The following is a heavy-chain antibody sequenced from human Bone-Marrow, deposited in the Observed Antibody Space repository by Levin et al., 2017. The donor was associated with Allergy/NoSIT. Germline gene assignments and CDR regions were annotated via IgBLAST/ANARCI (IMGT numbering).Heavy chain of an antibody. D-gene: IGHD3-10*01. CDR1: GFTFSSYA. CDR3: AKDLLRITMVRGVISNDAFDI. CDR2: ISGSGGST. J-gene: IGHJ3*02. Sequence: GESLKISCAASGFTFSSYAMSWVRQAPGKGLEWVSAISGSGGSTYYADSVKGRFTISRDNSKNTLYLQMNSLRAEDTAVYYCAKDLLRITMVRGVISNDAFDIWGQGTMVTVSS. V-gene: IGHV3-23*01.